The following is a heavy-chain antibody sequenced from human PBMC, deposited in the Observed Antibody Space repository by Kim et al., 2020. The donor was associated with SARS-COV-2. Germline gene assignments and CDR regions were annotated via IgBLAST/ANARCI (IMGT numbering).Heavy chain of an antibody. CDR1: GGSISSYY. V-gene: IGHV4-59*13. J-gene: IGHJ4*02. Sequence: SETLSLTCTVSGGSISSYYWSWIRQPPGKGLEWIGYIYYSGSTNYNPSLKSRVTISVDTSKNQFSLKLSSVTAADTAVYYCARATMVRGWLTHWGQGTLVTVSS. CDR2: IYYSGST. D-gene: IGHD3-10*01. CDR3: ARATMVRGWLTH.